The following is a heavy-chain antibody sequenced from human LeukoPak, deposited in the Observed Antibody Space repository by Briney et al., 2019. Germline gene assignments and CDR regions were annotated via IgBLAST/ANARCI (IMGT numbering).Heavy chain of an antibody. J-gene: IGHJ5*02. Sequence: SETLSLTCAVSGGSISSYYWSWIRQPPGKGLAWIGYIYYSGSTNYNPSLKSRVTISVDTSKNQFSLKLSSVTAADTAVYYSARGVRYFDWLLSSRSRNWFDPWGQGTLVTVSS. CDR2: IYYSGST. CDR1: GGSISSYY. V-gene: IGHV4-59*08. D-gene: IGHD3-9*01. CDR3: ARGVRYFDWLLSSRSRNWFDP.